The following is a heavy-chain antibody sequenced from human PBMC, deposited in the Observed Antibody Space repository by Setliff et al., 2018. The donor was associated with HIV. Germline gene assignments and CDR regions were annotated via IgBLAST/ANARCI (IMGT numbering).Heavy chain of an antibody. J-gene: IGHJ4*02. V-gene: IGHV4-39*02. CDR1: GFSIGRTSYY. CDR3: ARGGLRQWNGF. D-gene: IGHD3-3*01. CDR2: VDYSGSF. Sequence: PSETLSLTCSVSGFSIGRTSYYWGWIRQSPGKGPECIGSVDYSGSFNVISTLRNRLTISVDTSTNQFYLNLRSVTVADTGVYYCARGGLRQWNGFWGQGALVT.